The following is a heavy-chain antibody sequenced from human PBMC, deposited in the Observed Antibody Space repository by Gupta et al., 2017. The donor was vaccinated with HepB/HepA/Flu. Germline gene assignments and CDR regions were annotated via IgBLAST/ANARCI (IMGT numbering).Heavy chain of an antibody. CDR3: ARDLSHFFFDSSGFWGFDD. V-gene: IGHV3-33*01. Sequence: QVQLVESGGGVVQPGRSLRLSCAASGFPLNQNGLHWVRQAPGKGLEWVSFIWDDGSNEYYADSVKGRFTISRDNSKNTLYLQMNSLRADDTAVYYCARDLSHFFFDSSGFWGFDDWGQGTLVTVSS. CDR1: GFPLNQNG. J-gene: IGHJ4*02. D-gene: IGHD3-22*01. CDR2: IWDDGSNE.